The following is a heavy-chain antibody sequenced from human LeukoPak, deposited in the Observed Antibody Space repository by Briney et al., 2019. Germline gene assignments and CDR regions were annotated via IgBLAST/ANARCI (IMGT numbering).Heavy chain of an antibody. CDR2: IGQDGTEK. J-gene: IGHJ4*02. CDR1: GITLSSYW. V-gene: IGHV3-7*04. D-gene: IGHD5-18*01. CDR3: ARGWAAIDS. Sequence: QPGGSLILSCAASGITLSSYWMTWARQAPGKGLEWVANIGQDGTEKYSVDSVKGRFTISRDNANNSLYLPMNSLRAEDTAVYYCARGWAAIDSWGQGTLVTVSS.